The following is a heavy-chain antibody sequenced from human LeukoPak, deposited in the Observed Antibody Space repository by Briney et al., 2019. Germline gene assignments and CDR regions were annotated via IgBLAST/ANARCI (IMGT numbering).Heavy chain of an antibody. D-gene: IGHD3-9*01. CDR2: ISYDGGHW. CDR3: ARGDHFTGYLQYYFDQ. J-gene: IGHJ4*02. Sequence: GRSLRLSCAASGFSFSDYGMHWVRQAPVKGLEWVALISYDGGHWYYRDSVKGRFTISRNNSNNTLFLQMNDLSAEDSAVYYCARGDHFTGYLQYYFDQWGQGTLVTVSS. V-gene: IGHV3-30*03. CDR1: GFSFSDYG.